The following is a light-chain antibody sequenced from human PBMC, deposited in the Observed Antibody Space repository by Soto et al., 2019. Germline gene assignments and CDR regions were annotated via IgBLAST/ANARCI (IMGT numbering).Light chain of an antibody. J-gene: IGKJ5*01. Sequence: EIVLTQSPAALSLSPGERATLSCRASRSFASSYLAWYQHKPGQAPRLIIYDASNRATGIPAKFSGSGSGTDFTLTISSLEPEDSAVYYCQQRSNSPPWITFGQGTRLEIK. CDR3: QQRSNSPPWIT. V-gene: IGKV3-11*01. CDR1: RSFASSY. CDR2: DAS.